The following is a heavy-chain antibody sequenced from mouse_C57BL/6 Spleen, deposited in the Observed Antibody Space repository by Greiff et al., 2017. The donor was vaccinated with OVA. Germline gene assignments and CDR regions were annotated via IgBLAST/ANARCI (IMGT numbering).Heavy chain of an antibody. J-gene: IGHJ3*01. D-gene: IGHD4-1*01. CDR3: ARGSWDGRAWFAY. CDR1: GYTFTDYY. CDR2: INPNNGGT. V-gene: IGHV1-26*01. Sequence: VQLQQSGPELVKPGASVKISCKASGYTFTDYYMNWVKQSHGKSLEWIGDINPNNGGTSYNQKFKGKATLTVDKSSSTAYMELRSLTSEDSAVYYCARGSWDGRAWFAYWGQGTLVTVSA.